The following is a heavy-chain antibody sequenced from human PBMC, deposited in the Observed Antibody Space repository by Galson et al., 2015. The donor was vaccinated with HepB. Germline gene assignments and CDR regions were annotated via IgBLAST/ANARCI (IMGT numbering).Heavy chain of an antibody. D-gene: IGHD6-13*01. CDR1: GFTFSSYG. CDR3: ALGGSGWYQFEEYFQH. J-gene: IGHJ1*01. Sequence: SLRLSCAASGFTFSSYGMHWVRQAPGKGLEWVAVISYDGSNKYYADSVKGRFTISRDNSKNTLYLQMNSLRAEDTAVYYCALGGSGWYQFEEYFQHWGQGTLVTVSS. V-gene: IGHV3-30*03. CDR2: ISYDGSNK.